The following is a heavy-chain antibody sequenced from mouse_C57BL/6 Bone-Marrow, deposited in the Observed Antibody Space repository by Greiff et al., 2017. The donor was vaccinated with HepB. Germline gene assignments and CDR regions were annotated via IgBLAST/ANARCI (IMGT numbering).Heavy chain of an antibody. CDR1: GFTFSSYT. D-gene: IGHD2-4*01. J-gene: IGHJ3*01. V-gene: IGHV5-9*01. CDR3: ASLYYDYFWFAY. CDR2: ISGGGGNT. Sequence: EVKVVESGGGLVKPGGSLKLSCAASGFTFSSYTMSWVRQTPEKRLEWVATISGGGGNTYYPDSVKGRFTISRDNAKNTLYLQMSSLRSEDTALYYCASLYYDYFWFAYWGQGTLVTVSA.